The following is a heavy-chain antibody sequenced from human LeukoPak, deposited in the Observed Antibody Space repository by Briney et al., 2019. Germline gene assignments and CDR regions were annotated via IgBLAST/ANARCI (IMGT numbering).Heavy chain of an antibody. CDR3: ARGGPYYYDSSGYYYLDY. Sequence: GGSLRLSCAASGFTFSSYWMHWVRQAPGKGLVWVSRIDSDGSRTSYADSVKGRFTISRDNAKNTLYLQMNSLRAEDTDVYYCARGGPYYYDSSGYYYLDYWGQGTLVTVSS. J-gene: IGHJ4*02. CDR1: GFTFSSYW. V-gene: IGHV3-74*01. D-gene: IGHD3-22*01. CDR2: IDSDGSRT.